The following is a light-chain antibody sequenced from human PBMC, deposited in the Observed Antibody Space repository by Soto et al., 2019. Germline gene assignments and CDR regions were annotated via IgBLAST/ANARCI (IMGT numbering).Light chain of an antibody. J-gene: IGKJ1*01. CDR1: QSITDW. CDR3: QYWDDYSWT. V-gene: IGKV1-5*03. CDR2: KAS. Sequence: DIQMTQSPSNLSASVGDRVTITCRASQSITDWLAWYQQKPGKAPKFLIYKASNLEGGVPSRFSGSGSGTEFTLTISSVQPDDFATYYCQYWDDYSWTFGQGTKVEIK.